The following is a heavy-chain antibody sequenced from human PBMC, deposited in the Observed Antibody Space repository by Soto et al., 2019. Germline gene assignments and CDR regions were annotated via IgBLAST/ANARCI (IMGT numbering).Heavy chain of an antibody. J-gene: IGHJ4*02. D-gene: IGHD3-22*01. CDR1: GGTFNRNT. Sequence: SVKVSCKASGGTFNRNTISWVRQAPGQGLEWMGGIIPIFGTANYAQKFQGRVTITADESTSTAYMELSRLRSEDTAVYYCARQFDYDSSGYYYAYWGQGTLVTVSS. V-gene: IGHV1-69*13. CDR2: IIPIFGTA. CDR3: ARQFDYDSSGYYYAY.